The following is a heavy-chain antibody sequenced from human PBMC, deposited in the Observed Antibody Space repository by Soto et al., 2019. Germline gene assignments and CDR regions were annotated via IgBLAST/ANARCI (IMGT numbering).Heavy chain of an antibody. CDR2: IIPILGIA. CDR3: ARMGVGGYGQDYYYYYMDV. Sequence: ASVKVSCKASGGTFSSYTISWMRQAPGQGLEWMGRIIPILGIANYAQKFQGRVTITADKSTSTAYMELSSLRSEDTAVYYCARMGVGGYGQDYYYYYMDVWGKGTTVTVSS. V-gene: IGHV1-69*02. J-gene: IGHJ6*03. CDR1: GGTFSSYT. D-gene: IGHD5-12*01.